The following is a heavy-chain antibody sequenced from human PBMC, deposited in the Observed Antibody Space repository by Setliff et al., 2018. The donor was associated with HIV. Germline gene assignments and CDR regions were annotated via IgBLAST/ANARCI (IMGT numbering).Heavy chain of an antibody. CDR3: ARALYVDSQVDY. Sequence: GSLRLSCAASGFTFSSYWMHWVRQAPGKGLVWVSLINSDGSSTSYADSVKGRFTISRDNAKNTLYLQISSLRAEDTAVYYCARALYVDSQVDYWGQGTLVTVSS. CDR1: GFTFSSYW. CDR2: INSDGSST. D-gene: IGHD4-17*01. J-gene: IGHJ4*02. V-gene: IGHV3-74*01.